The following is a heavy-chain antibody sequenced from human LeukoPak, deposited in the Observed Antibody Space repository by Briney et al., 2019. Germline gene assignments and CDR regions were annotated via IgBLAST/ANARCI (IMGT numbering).Heavy chain of an antibody. Sequence: SETLSLTCTVSGGSISPYYWSWIRQPPGKGLEWIGYIYHIGSTNYNPSLKSRVTISLDTSKGQFSLNLTSVTAADTAVYYCARGPATSTTVLDYWGQGTLVTVSS. CDR2: IYHIGST. J-gene: IGHJ4*02. CDR1: GGSISPYY. CDR3: ARGPATSTTVLDY. V-gene: IGHV4-59*01. D-gene: IGHD1/OR15-1a*01.